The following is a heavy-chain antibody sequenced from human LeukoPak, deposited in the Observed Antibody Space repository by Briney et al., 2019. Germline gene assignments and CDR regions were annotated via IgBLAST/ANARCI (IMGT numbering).Heavy chain of an antibody. CDR1: GFSFSTYW. J-gene: IGHJ4*02. CDR2: IKPEGTQR. V-gene: IGHV3-7*01. CDR3: ASHDSWRFDY. D-gene: IGHD2-15*01. Sequence: PGGSLRLSCAASGFSFSTYWMSWVRQAPGKGLEWVANIKPEGTQRFYVDSVKGRFTISRDNAKNSLYLQMNSLRAEDTAVYYCASHDSWRFDYWGQGTLVTVSS.